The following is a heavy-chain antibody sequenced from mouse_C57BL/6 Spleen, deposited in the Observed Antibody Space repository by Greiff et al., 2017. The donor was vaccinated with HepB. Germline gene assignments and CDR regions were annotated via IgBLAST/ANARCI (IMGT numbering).Heavy chain of an antibody. V-gene: IGHV1-52*01. Sequence: QVQLQQPGAELVRPGSSVKLSCKASGYTFTSYWMHWVKQRPIQGLEWIGNIDPSDSDTHYNQKFTDKATLTVDKSTSTAYMHLSSLTSEDSAVYYFGKKDSSGYAYWGQGTLVTVSA. CDR2: IDPSDSDT. J-gene: IGHJ3*01. CDR1: GYTFTSYW. CDR3: GKKDSSGYAY. D-gene: IGHD3-2*02.